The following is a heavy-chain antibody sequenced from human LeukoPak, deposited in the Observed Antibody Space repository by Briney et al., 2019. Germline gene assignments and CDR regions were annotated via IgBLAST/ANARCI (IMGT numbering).Heavy chain of an antibody. V-gene: IGHV4-59*01. CDR1: GGSISSYY. J-gene: IGHJ4*02. CDR2: IYYSGST. Sequence: SETLSLTCAVSGGSISSYYWTWIQQPPGKGLEWIGYIYYSGSTNYNPSLKSRVTISVDTSKNQFSLKLSSVTAADTAVYYCARLVRSSSDYFDYWGQGTLVTVSS. D-gene: IGHD6-6*01. CDR3: ARLVRSSSDYFDY.